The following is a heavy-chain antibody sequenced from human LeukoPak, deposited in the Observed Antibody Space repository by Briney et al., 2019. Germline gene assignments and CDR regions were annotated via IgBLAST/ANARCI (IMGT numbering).Heavy chain of an antibody. CDR1: GGTLSRYA. Sequence: SVKVSCKAFGGTLSRYAFSWVRQAPGQGLEWRGRIIPIFETANYAQKVQGRVTVPTDESTSTAYMELSSLRSEDTAVYYCARGDGYGYNWFDSWGQGTLVTVSS. V-gene: IGHV1-69*05. J-gene: IGHJ5*01. D-gene: IGHD5-24*01. CDR2: IIPIFETA. CDR3: ARGDGYGYNWFDS.